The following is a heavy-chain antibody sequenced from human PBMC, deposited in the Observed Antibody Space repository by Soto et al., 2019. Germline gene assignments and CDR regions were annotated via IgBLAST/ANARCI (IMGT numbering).Heavy chain of an antibody. CDR3: SKDPARYYYYYYMDV. J-gene: IGHJ6*03. V-gene: IGHV3-23*01. CDR2: ISGSGRTT. CDR1: GFTFSSYA. Sequence: GGSLRLSCAASGFTFSSYAMSWVRQAPGKGLEWVSAISGSGRTTYYADSVKGRFTISRDNSKNTLYLQMNSLRAEDTALYYCSKDPARYYYYYYMDVWGKGTTVTVSS.